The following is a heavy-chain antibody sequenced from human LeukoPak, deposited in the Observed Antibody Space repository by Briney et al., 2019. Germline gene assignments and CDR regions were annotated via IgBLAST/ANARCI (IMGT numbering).Heavy chain of an antibody. CDR3: ARDHRSKSIVSRFLEWSRHYYYYGMDV. D-gene: IGHD3-3*01. J-gene: IGHJ6*02. CDR1: GFTFSSYW. CDR2: IKQDGSEK. Sequence: GGSLRLSCAASGFTFSSYWMSCVRQAPGKGLEWVANIKQDGSEKYYVDSVKGRFTISRDNAKNSLYLQMNSLRAEDTAVYYCARDHRSKSIVSRFLEWSRHYYYYGMDVWGQGTTVTVSS. V-gene: IGHV3-7*05.